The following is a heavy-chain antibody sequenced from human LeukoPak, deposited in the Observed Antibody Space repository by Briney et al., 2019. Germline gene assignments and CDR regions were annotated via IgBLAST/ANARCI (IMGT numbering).Heavy chain of an antibody. CDR2: IYTSGST. D-gene: IGHD6-6*01. V-gene: IGHV4-4*07. Sequence: SETLSLTCTVSGVSISSYYWSWIRQPAGKGLEWIGRIYTSGSTSYNPSLKSRVTMSIDTSKNQFSLKLSSVTAADTAVYFCAREYSTSLDPWGQGTLVTVSS. J-gene: IGHJ5*02. CDR1: GVSISSYY. CDR3: AREYSTSLDP.